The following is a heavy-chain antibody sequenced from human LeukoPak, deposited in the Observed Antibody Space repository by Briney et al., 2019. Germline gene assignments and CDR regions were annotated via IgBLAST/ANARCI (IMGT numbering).Heavy chain of an antibody. CDR1: GFTFSGYA. V-gene: IGHV3-23*01. J-gene: IGHJ4*02. D-gene: IGHD6-19*01. Sequence: GGSLRLSCAASGFTFSGYAMSWVRQAPGKGLEWVSAISGSGGSTYYADSVKGRFTISRDNPKNTLYLQMNSLRAEDTAVYYCAKEEGYSSGWYPGYYFDYWGQGTLVTVSS. CDR2: ISGSGGST. CDR3: AKEEGYSSGWYPGYYFDY.